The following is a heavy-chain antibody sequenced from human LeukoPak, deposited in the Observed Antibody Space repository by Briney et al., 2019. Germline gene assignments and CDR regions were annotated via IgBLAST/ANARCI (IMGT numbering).Heavy chain of an antibody. V-gene: IGHV3-21*01. D-gene: IGHD2-15*01. J-gene: IGHJ6*02. CDR1: GFTFSSYS. CDR2: ISSSSTYI. CDR3: ARVGCSGGRCPGYGMDV. Sequence: GGSLRLSCAASGFTFSSYSMNWVRQAPGKGLEWVSSISSSSTYIYYADSVKGRFTISRDNAKDSLYLQMNSLRVEDTAVYYCARVGCSGGRCPGYGMDVWGQGTTVTVSS.